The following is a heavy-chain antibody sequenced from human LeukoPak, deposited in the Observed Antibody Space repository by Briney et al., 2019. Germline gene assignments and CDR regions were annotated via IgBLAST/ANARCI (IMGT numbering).Heavy chain of an antibody. J-gene: IGHJ4*02. V-gene: IGHV4-4*09. CDR1: RGSISSSIRSYS. CDR3: ARIPLGYSGAYYFDY. CDR2: ISSSGSV. D-gene: IGHD5-12*01. Sequence: SETLSLTCTVSRGSISSSIRSYSWSWLRQPPGKGLEWIGYISSSGSVHDNPSLRSPVTISVDTSKNQFFLNLSSVSAADTAVYYCARIPLGYSGAYYFDYWGQGTLVTVSP.